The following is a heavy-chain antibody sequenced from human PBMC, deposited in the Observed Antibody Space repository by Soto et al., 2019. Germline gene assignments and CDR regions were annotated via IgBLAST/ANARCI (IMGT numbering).Heavy chain of an antibody. CDR2: IYHSGST. D-gene: IGHD4-4*01. V-gene: IGHV4-30-2*01. Sequence: SETLSLTCTVSGGSISSISYSWSWIRQPPGKGLEWIGYIYHSGSTYYNPSLKSRVTISVDRSKNQLSLNLSSVTAADTAVYYCARGMTTVTTYDYWGQGTLVTVSS. J-gene: IGHJ4*02. CDR1: GGSISSISYS. CDR3: ARGMTTVTTYDY.